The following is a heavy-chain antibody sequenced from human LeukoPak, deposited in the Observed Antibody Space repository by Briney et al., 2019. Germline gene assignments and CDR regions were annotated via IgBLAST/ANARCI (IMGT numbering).Heavy chain of an antibody. CDR2: INPNSGGT. J-gene: IGHJ4*02. CDR1: GYTFTGYY. Sequence: ASVKVSCKASGYTFTGYYMHWVRQAPGQGLEWMGWINPNSGGTNYAQKFQGRVTMTRDTSISTAYMELSRLRSDDTAVYYCARVERGYSYGGPDYWGQGTLVTVSS. D-gene: IGHD5-18*01. CDR3: ARVERGYSYGGPDY. V-gene: IGHV1-2*02.